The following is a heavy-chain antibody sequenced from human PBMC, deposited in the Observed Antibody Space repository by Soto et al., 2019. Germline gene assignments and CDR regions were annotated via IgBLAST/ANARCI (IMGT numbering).Heavy chain of an antibody. CDR1: GFRFSDHY. J-gene: IGHJ4*02. D-gene: IGHD1-1*01. V-gene: IGHV3-11*06. CDR3: VGSSDNYTLIDY. CDR2: SSNSGAFT. Sequence: GSRTLSCAASGFRFSDHYMSWISQAPGKGVEWIGYSSNSGAFTRYEHSVKARLYISRDNAKNSLYLQINSLRGDDTAIYYCVGSSDNYTLIDYWGQRT.